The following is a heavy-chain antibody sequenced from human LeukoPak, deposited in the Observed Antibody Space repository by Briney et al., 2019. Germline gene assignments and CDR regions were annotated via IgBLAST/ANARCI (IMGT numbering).Heavy chain of an antibody. CDR1: GXSVSSTNW. D-gene: IGHD6-25*01. CDR2: VHLDGRT. V-gene: IGHV4-4*02. Sequence: SETLSLTCGVSGXSVSSTNWWTWIRQPPGKGLEWIGEVHLDGRTNFNPSLKSRLTMSVDLSENHVSLKLTSVTAADTAVYYCAREGGLYRPLDYSGQGTLVTVSS. CDR3: AREGGLYRPLDY. J-gene: IGHJ4*02.